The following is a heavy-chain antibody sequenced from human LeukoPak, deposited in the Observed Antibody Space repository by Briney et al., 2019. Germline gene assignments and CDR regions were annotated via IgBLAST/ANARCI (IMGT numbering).Heavy chain of an antibody. V-gene: IGHV1-18*01. CDR1: GYTFTGYG. J-gene: IGHJ4*02. CDR3: ARSKYSPNYDFWSGYWTSPSVPYYFDY. D-gene: IGHD3-3*01. CDR2: ISAYNGNT. Sequence: ASVKVSCKASGYTFTGYGISWVRQAPGQGLEWMGWISAYNGNTNYAQKLQGRVTMTTDTSTSTAYMELRSLRSDDTAVYYCARSKYSPNYDFWSGYWTSPSVPYYFDYWGQGTLVTVSS.